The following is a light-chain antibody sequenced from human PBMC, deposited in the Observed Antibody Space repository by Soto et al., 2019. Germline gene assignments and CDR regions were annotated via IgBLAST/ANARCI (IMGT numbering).Light chain of an antibody. CDR1: RSVSSNF. Sequence: EIVLTQSPGTLSLSPGGRATLSCRASRSVSSNFLAWYQQKPGQAPRLLIYGASSRATGIPDRFSGSGSGTDFTLTISRLEPEDFAVYYCQQYGSSPPLTFGGGTRVEIK. J-gene: IGKJ4*01. CDR2: GAS. CDR3: QQYGSSPPLT. V-gene: IGKV3-20*01.